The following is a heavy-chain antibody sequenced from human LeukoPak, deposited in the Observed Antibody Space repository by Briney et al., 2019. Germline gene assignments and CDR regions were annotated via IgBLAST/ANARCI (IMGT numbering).Heavy chain of an antibody. D-gene: IGHD4-23*01. V-gene: IGHV4-59*08. CDR1: GGPVSRYY. CDR2: IYYSGST. Sequence: SETLSLTCTVSGGPVSRYYWSWIRQPPGKGLEWIGYIYYSGSTNYNPSLKSRVTISADTSKNQFSLKLSSVTAADSAVYYCARQSTVVTFDYWGQGALVTVSS. J-gene: IGHJ4*02. CDR3: ARQSTVVTFDY.